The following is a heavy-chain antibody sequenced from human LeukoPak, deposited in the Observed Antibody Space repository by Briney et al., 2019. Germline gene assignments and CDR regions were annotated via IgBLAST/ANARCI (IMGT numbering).Heavy chain of an antibody. CDR3: ARRAYGSGSYYSVPFDY. Sequence: ESGPTLVNPTQTLTLTCTFSGFSLSTDGVGVGWIRQPPGKALEWLATIYWHDGKRYSPSLQSRLTITKDTSKNQVVLTLTNMDPVDTATYYCARRAYGSGSYYSVPFDYWGHGTLVSVSS. J-gene: IGHJ4*01. D-gene: IGHD3-10*01. V-gene: IGHV2-5*01. CDR2: IYWHDGK. CDR1: GFSLSTDGVG.